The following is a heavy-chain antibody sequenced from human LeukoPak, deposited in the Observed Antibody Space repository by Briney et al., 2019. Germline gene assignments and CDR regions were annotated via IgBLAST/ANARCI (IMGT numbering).Heavy chain of an antibody. Sequence: GGSLRLSCAASGIPFAKAWMSWVRQAPGKGLEWVGRIKSKSDGGTADYGAPVKGRVTISRDDSKNTLYLQMNSLKVEDTAVYYCATSIYWGQGTLVTVSS. CDR3: ATSIY. CDR2: IKSKSDGGTA. J-gene: IGHJ4*02. CDR1: GIPFAKAW. V-gene: IGHV3-15*01.